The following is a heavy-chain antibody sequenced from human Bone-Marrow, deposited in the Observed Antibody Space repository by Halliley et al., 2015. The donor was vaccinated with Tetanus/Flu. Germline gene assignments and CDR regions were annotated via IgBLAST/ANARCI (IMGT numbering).Heavy chain of an antibody. D-gene: IGHD2-21*02. V-gene: IGHV3-23*01. CDR1: GFTFSSYA. CDR3: AKGRGVTSDFYFYYYGMDV. J-gene: IGHJ6*02. CDR2: ISSSGNNT. Sequence: SGFTFSSYAMNWVRQAPGKGLEWVASISSSGNNTYYADSVKGRFTISRDNSKNTLYLQMNSLRAEDSALYYCAKGRGVTSDFYFYYYGMDVWGQGTTVTVSS.